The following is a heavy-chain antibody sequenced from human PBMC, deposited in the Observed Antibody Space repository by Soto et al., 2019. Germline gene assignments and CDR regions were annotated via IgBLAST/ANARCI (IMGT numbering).Heavy chain of an antibody. D-gene: IGHD5-18*01. CDR3: ARFYSRPWFDP. CDR2: IYYRGST. J-gene: IGHJ5*02. Sequence: QVQLQESGPGLVKPSETLSLTCTVSGGSISSYYWSWIRQPPGKGLEWIGYIYYRGSTNYNPSLNSPVTLSVDPSKNQFSLKLSSVTAADTAVYYCARFYSRPWFDPWGQGTLVTVSS. CDR1: GGSISSYY. V-gene: IGHV4-59*01.